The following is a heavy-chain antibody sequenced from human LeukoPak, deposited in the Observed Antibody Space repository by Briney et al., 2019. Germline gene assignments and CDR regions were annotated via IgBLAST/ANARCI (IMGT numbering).Heavy chain of an antibody. J-gene: IGHJ3*02. V-gene: IGHV1-69*13. CDR1: GGTFSSYA. D-gene: IGHD2-2*01. CDR3: AKEKGKSPTPVPAAKGAFDI. Sequence: SVKVSCKASGGTFSSYAISWVRQAPGQGLEWMGGIIPIFGTANYAQKFQGRVAITADESTSTAYMELSSLRAEDTAVYYCAKEKGKSPTPVPAAKGAFDIWGQGTMVTVSS. CDR2: IIPIFGTA.